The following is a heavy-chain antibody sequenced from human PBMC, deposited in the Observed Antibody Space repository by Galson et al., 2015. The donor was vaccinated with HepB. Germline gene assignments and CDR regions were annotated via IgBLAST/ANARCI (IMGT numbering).Heavy chain of an antibody. V-gene: IGHV4-30-2*01. J-gene: IGHJ4*02. Sequence: TLSLTCAVSGGSISSGGYSWSWIRQPPGKGLEWIGYIYHSGSTYYNPSLKSRVTISVDRSKNQFSLKLSSVTAADTAVYYCARGWLSYGDWYYFDYWGQGTLVTVSS. CDR3: ARGWLSYGDWYYFDY. CDR1: GGSISSGGYS. CDR2: IYHSGST. D-gene: IGHD4-17*01.